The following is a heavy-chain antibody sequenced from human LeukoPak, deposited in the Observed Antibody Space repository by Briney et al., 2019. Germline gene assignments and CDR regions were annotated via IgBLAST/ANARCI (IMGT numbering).Heavy chain of an antibody. D-gene: IGHD3-22*01. J-gene: IGHJ4*02. CDR2: IYYSGST. CDR1: GGSISSGGYY. Sequence: PSETLSLTCTVSGGSISSGGYYWSWIRQHPGKGLEWIGYIYYSGSTYYNPSLKSRVTISVDTSKNPFSLKLSSVTAADTAVYYCARVENYYDSSGYLYYFDYWGQGTLVTVSS. CDR3: ARVENYYDSSGYLYYFDY. V-gene: IGHV4-31*03.